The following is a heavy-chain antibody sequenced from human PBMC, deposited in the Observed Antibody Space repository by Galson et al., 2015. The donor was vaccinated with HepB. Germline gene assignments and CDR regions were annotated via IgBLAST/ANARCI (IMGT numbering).Heavy chain of an antibody. CDR1: GYTFTGYY. J-gene: IGHJ4*02. D-gene: IGHD4-17*01. V-gene: IGHV1-2*04. CDR3: ARNSYGDDEYYFDY. Sequence: SVKVSCKASGYTFTGYYMHWVRQAPGQGLEWMGWINPNSGGTNYAQKFQGWVTMTRDTSISTAYMELSRLRSDDTAVYYCARNSYGDDEYYFDYWGQGTLVTVSS. CDR2: INPNSGGT.